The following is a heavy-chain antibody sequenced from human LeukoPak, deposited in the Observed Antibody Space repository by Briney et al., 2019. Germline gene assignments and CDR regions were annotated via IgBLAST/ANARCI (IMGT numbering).Heavy chain of an antibody. CDR3: AKGATVTYSYWYFDL. D-gene: IGHD4-17*01. J-gene: IGHJ2*01. CDR2: ISSSSSYI. CDR1: GFTVSSNY. V-gene: IGHV3-21*04. Sequence: GGSLRLSCAASGFTVSSNYMSWVRQAPGKGLEWVSSISSSSSYIYYADSVKGRFTISRDNSKNTLYLQMNSLRAEDTAVYYCAKGATVTYSYWYFDLWGRGTLVTVSS.